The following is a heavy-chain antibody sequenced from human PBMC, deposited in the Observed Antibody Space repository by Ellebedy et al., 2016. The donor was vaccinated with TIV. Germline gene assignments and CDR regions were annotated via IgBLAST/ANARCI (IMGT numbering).Heavy chain of an antibody. J-gene: IGHJ6*02. CDR2: TYYRSKWST. D-gene: IGHD2/OR15-2a*01. Sequence: SETLSLTCAISGDSVSNTGAAWNWIRHSPSRGLQWLGRTYYRSKWSTDYATSVKSRITINPDTSKNQFSLQVNSVTPEDTAVYYCARDHSSCYSCLDVWGQGTPVTVSS. CDR1: GDSVSNTGAA. V-gene: IGHV6-1*01. CDR3: ARDHSSCYSCLDV.